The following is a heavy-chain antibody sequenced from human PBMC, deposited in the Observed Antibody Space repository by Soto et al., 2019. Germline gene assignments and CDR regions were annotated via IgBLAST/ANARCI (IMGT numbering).Heavy chain of an antibody. J-gene: IGHJ4*02. CDR1: WFSLSTSGMC. CDR3: ARIRYDYVWGSYRSPFDY. CDR2: IDWDDDK. Sequence: SGPTLVNPTQTLTLTCTFSWFSLSTSGMCVSWIRQPPGKALEWLALIDWDDDKYYSTSLKTRLTISKDTSKNQVVLTMTNMDPVDTATYYCARIRYDYVWGSYRSPFDYWGQGTLVTVSS. D-gene: IGHD3-16*02. V-gene: IGHV2-70*01.